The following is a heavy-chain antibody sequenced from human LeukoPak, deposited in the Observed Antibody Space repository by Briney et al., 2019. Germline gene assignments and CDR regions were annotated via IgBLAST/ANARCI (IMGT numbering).Heavy chain of an antibody. CDR1: GGSISSYY. J-gene: IGHJ4*02. CDR2: IYYSGST. CDR3: ARAWRGEYYFDY. D-gene: IGHD3-16*01. Sequence: SETLSLTCTVSGGSISSYYWSWIRQPPGRGLEWIGYIYYSGSTNYNPSLKSRVTISVDTSKNQFSLKLSSVTAADTAVYYCARAWRGEYYFDYWGQGTLVTVSS. V-gene: IGHV4-59*01.